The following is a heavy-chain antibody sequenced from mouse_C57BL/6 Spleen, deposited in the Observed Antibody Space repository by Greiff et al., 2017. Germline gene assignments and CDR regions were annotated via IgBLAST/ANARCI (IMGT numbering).Heavy chain of an antibody. CDR3: ARNGITTVEGAMDY. CDR2: IWSGGST. J-gene: IGHJ4*01. CDR1: VFSLTSYG. Sequence: VQLQQSGPGLVQPSQSLSITCTVSVFSLTSYGVHWVRQSPGKGLEWLGVIWSGGSTDYNAAFISRLSISKDNSKSQVFFKMNSLQADDTAIYYCARNGITTVEGAMDYWGQGTSVTVSS. V-gene: IGHV2-2*01. D-gene: IGHD1-1*01.